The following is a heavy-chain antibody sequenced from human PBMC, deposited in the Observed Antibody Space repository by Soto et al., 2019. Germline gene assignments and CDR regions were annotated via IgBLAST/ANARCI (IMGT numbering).Heavy chain of an antibody. CDR1: GGSIISGGYY. CDR2: IYYSGST. D-gene: IGHD6-19*01. Sequence: SETLSLTCTVSGGSIISGGYYWSWIRQHPGKGLEWIGYIYYSGSTYYNPSLKSRVTISVDTSKKQFSLRLISVTAADTAVYYCARGLSSSAYLDYWGQGTLVTVS. J-gene: IGHJ4*02. V-gene: IGHV4-31*03. CDR3: ARGLSSSAYLDY.